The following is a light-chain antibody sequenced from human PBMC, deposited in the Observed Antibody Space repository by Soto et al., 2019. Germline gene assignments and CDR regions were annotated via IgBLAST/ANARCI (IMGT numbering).Light chain of an antibody. J-gene: IGKJ5*01. Sequence: HFRQTPHSLSALVGDRVTITCRASQGISSYLAWYQQKPGKAPKLLIYAASTLQSGVPSRFSGSGSGTDFTLTISSLQPEDFATYYCQQLNSYPITFGQGTRLEIK. V-gene: IGKV1-9*01. CDR2: AAS. CDR3: QQLNSYPIT. CDR1: QGISSY.